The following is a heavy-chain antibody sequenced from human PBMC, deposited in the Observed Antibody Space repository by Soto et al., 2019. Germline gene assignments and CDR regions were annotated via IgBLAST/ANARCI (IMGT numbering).Heavy chain of an antibody. V-gene: IGHV4-4*07. CDR3: ARDHWTPVGGSGSYYFFDY. J-gene: IGHJ4*02. D-gene: IGHD3-10*01. Sequence: SETLSLTCTVSGGSISGFYWTWIRQPAGRGLEWIGRIYSSGNTYYNPSLTSRVTMSVDTSKNQSSLKLTSVTAADTAVYFCARDHWTPVGGSGSYYFFDYWGQGALVTVS. CDR2: IYSSGNT. CDR1: GGSISGFY.